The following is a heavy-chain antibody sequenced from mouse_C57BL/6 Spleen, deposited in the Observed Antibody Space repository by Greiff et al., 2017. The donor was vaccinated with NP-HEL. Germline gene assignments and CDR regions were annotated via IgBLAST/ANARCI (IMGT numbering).Heavy chain of an antibody. D-gene: IGHD2-1*01. CDR3: TREGGVTTAWFAY. Sequence: DVMLVESGEGLVKPGGSLKLSCAASGFTFSSYAMSWVRQTPEKRLEWVAYISSGGDYIYYVDTVKGRFTISRDNARNTLYLQMSSLKSEDTAMYYCTREGGVTTAWFAYWGQGTLVTVSA. V-gene: IGHV5-9-1*02. CDR2: ISSGGDYI. CDR1: GFTFSSYA. J-gene: IGHJ3*01.